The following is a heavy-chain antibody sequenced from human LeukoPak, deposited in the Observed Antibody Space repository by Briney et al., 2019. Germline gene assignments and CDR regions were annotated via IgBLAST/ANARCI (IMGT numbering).Heavy chain of an antibody. V-gene: IGHV4-59*01. CDR3: ARGSYRIFDY. CDR1: GXSISSYY. Sequence: SETLSLTCTVSGXSISSYYWSWIRQPPGKGLEWIGYIYYSGNTNYNPSLKSRVTISVDTSKNQFSLRLSSVTAADTAVYYCARGSYRIFDYWGQGNLVTVSS. D-gene: IGHD1-26*01. J-gene: IGHJ4*02. CDR2: IYYSGNT.